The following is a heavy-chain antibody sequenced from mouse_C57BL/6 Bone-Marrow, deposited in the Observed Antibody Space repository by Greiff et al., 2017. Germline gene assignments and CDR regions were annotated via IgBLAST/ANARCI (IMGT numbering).Heavy chain of an antibody. CDR2: IYPRSGNT. Sequence: QVQLQQSGAELARPGASVKLSCKASGYTFTSYGISWVKQRTGPGLEWIGEIYPRSGNTYYNEKFKGKATLTADKSSSTVYMELRSLPSEDSAVYVWARSRWLPYAYWGQGTLVTVSA. J-gene: IGHJ3*01. CDR1: GYTFTSYG. D-gene: IGHD2-2*01. V-gene: IGHV1-81*01. CDR3: ARSRWLPYAY.